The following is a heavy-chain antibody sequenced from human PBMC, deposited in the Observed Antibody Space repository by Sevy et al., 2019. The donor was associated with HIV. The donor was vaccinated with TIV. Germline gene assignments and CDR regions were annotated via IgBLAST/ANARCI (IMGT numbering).Heavy chain of an antibody. V-gene: IGHV3-23*01. Sequence: GGSLRLSCVASGFNFNIYSMSWVRQAPGKGLEWVSTLAFGCGRINHADSVQGRFTMSRDNSKKTVYLEMNSLRAEDTAVYYCAREGCTRPHDHWGQGTLVTVSS. J-gene: IGHJ4*02. D-gene: IGHD2-8*01. CDR3: AREGCTRPHDH. CDR1: GFNFNIYS. CDR2: LAFGCGRI.